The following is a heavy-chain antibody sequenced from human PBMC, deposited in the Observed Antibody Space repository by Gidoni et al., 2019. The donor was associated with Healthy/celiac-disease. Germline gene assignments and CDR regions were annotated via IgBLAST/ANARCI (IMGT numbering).Heavy chain of an antibody. Sequence: QVQLQESGPGLVKPSETLSLTCTAPGGSISSYYWSWIRQPAGKGLEWIGRIYTSGSTNYNPSLKSRVTMSVDTSKNQFSLKLSSVTAADTAVYYCARDTLHVPGTTPYYYYGMDVWGQGTTVTVSS. CDR3: ARDTLHVPGTTPYYYYGMDV. CDR1: GGSISSYY. J-gene: IGHJ6*02. CDR2: IYTSGST. D-gene: IGHD1-7*01. V-gene: IGHV4-4*07.